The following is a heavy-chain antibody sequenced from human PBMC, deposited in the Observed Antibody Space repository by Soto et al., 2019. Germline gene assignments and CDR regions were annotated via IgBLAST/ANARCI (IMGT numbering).Heavy chain of an antibody. J-gene: IGHJ5*02. V-gene: IGHV3-33*01. CDR1: GFTFSSYG. CDR3: ARAPSAYGDYQEDP. CDR2: IWYDGSNK. Sequence: QVQLVESGGGVVQPGRSLRLSCAASGFTFSSYGRHWVRQAPGKGLEWVAVIWYDGSNKYYADSVKGRFTISRDNSKNTLYLQMNSLRAEDTAVYYCARAPSAYGDYQEDPWGQGTLVTVSS. D-gene: IGHD4-17*01.